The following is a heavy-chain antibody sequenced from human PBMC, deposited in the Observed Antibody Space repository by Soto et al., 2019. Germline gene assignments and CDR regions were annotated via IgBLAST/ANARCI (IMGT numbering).Heavy chain of an antibody. CDR1: GFTFSHYW. D-gene: IGHD3-22*01. CDR2: IRSDGSDT. CDR3: AIVITAGSRSFDY. V-gene: IGHV3-74*01. Sequence: EVQLVESGGGLVQPGGSLRLSCAASGFTFSHYWMHWVRQAPGKGLVWVSRIRSDGSDTTYTGSVKGRFTISRDNAKNKLFLQMNSLRAEDTAVYYCAIVITAGSRSFDYWGQGTLVTVSS. J-gene: IGHJ4*02.